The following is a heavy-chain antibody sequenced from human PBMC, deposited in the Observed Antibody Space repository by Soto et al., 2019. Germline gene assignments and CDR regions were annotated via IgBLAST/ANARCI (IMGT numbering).Heavy chain of an antibody. CDR2: LYYQGGG. CDR3: AREGRFESFDY. D-gene: IGHD3-10*01. Sequence: PSETLSLTCTVSGGSISPYYWSWIRQPPGKGLEWIGYLYYQGGGNNNPSFKSRVTMSVDTSRNTFSLELRSVTAADTAVYYCAREGRFESFDYWGQGALVTV. J-gene: IGHJ4*02. V-gene: IGHV4-59*01. CDR1: GGSISPYY.